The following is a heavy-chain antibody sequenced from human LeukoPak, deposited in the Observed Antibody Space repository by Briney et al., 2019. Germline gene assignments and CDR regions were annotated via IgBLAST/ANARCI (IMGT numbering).Heavy chain of an antibody. J-gene: IGHJ4*02. CDR1: SGSFSGYY. D-gene: IGHD1-26*01. V-gene: IGHV4-34*01. CDR3: ARVGIVGACFY. Sequence: PSETLSLTCAVYSGSFSGYYWSWIRQPPGKGLEWIGEINHSGSTNYNPSLKSRVTISVDTSKNQFSLKLSSVTAADTAVYYCARVGIVGACFYWGQGTLVTVSS. CDR2: INHSGST.